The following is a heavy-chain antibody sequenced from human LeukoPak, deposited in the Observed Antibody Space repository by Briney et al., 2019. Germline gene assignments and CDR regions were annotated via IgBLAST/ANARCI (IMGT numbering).Heavy chain of an antibody. V-gene: IGHV4-34*01. CDR1: GFTFSSYA. Sequence: GSLRLSCAASGFTFSSYAMHWVRQPPGKGLEWIGEINHSGSTNKKPSLKSRVTISVDTSKNQFSLKLSSVTAADTAVYYCARDDSSSVGSFDPWGQGTLVTVSS. J-gene: IGHJ5*02. CDR2: INHSGST. CDR3: ARDDSSSVGSFDP. D-gene: IGHD3-22*01.